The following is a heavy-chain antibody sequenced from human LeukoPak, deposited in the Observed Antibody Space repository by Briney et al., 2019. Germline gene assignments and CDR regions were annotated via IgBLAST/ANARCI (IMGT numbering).Heavy chain of an antibody. D-gene: IGHD2-2*01. J-gene: IGHJ4*02. CDR1: GFTFSSYG. V-gene: IGHV3-33*01. Sequence: GGSLRLSCAASGFTFSSYGMHWVRQAPGKGLEWVAVIWYDGSNKYYADSVKGRCTISRDNSKNTLYLQMNGLRAEDTAVYYCARSTSRVYFDYWGQGTLVTVSS. CDR2: IWYDGSNK. CDR3: ARSTSRVYFDY.